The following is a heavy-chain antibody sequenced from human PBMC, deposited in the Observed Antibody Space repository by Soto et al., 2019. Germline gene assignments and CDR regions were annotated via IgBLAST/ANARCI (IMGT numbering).Heavy chain of an antibody. CDR3: ARSPQYSSGWNGGFDY. Sequence: SETLSLTCDVSGDFLTTYYWNWIQQSPGKGLEWIGYIFYGGHTNYNPSLRGRATISVDTSKNQFSLKLSSVTAADTAVYYCARSPQYSSGWNGGFDYWGQGTLVTVSS. V-gene: IGHV4-59*01. CDR2: IFYGGHT. J-gene: IGHJ4*02. D-gene: IGHD6-19*01. CDR1: GDFLTTYY.